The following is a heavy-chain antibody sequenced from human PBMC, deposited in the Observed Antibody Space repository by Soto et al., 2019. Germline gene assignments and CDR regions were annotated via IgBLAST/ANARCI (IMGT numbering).Heavy chain of an antibody. CDR1: GFTFSRSA. Sequence: GDSVKVSCKASGFTFSRSAVQWVRQARGQGLEWIGWIVVGSGNTNYAQKFEERVTITRDLSTSTAYMELSSLRSEDTAVYYCAADREYNAFRSGYFSFDPWGQGTLVTVS. V-gene: IGHV1-58*01. J-gene: IGHJ5*02. CDR3: AADREYNAFRSGYFSFDP. D-gene: IGHD3-3*01. CDR2: IVVGSGNT.